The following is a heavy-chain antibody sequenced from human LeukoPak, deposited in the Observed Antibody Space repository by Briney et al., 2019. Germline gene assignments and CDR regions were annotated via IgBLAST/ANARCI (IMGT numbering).Heavy chain of an antibody. Sequence: SETLSLSCTVSGGSITNSWWSWIRHSAGRGMQWIGRIQATGTTNYNPSLKSRVSMSLDMSTKQFALTLSTVRVADTATYYCARIFDRDVWGQGALVTVSP. CDR1: GGSITNSW. J-gene: IGHJ3*01. V-gene: IGHV4-4*07. D-gene: IGHD3-22*01. CDR3: ARIFDRDV. CDR2: IQATGTT.